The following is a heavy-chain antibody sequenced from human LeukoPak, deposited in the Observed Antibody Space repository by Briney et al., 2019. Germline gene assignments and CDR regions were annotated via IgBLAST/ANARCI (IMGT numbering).Heavy chain of an antibody. CDR3: ARGGALTSFDS. D-gene: IGHD1-26*01. CDR1: GFTFTSYG. CDR2: ISAYNGKT. J-gene: IGHJ4*02. Sequence: ASVKVSCKASGFTFTSYGISWVRQALGQGLEWMGWISAYNGKTNYAQKLQGRVTMTTDTSTSTAYMDLRSLRSDDTAVYYCARGGALTSFDSWGQGTLITVSS. V-gene: IGHV1-18*01.